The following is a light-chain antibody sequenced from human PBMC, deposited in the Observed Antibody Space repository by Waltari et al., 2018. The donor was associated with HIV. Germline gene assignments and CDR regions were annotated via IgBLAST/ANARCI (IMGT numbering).Light chain of an antibody. Sequence: SSELTQDPAVSVALGQTVGITGQGDSRRGYYTRWYQQKPGQAPVLVIYGKNNRPSGIPDRFSGSSSGNTASLTITGTQAEDEADYYCNSRDSSANHVVFGGGTKLTVL. CDR3: NSRDSSANHVV. CDR2: GKN. CDR1: SRRGYY. V-gene: IGLV3-19*01. J-gene: IGLJ2*01.